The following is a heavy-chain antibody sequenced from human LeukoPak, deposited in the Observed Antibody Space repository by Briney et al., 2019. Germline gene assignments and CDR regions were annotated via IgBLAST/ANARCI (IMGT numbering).Heavy chain of an antibody. CDR1: GCSFSSYY. J-gene: IGHJ4*02. CDR3: ARVSLLYEDQGPLDY. CDR2: INSEGSST. V-gene: IGHV3-74*01. D-gene: IGHD1-26*01. Sequence: GGSLRLSCGAAGCSFSSYYMHWVRQAPGKGLVWVSRINSEGSSTSYADSVKGRITIFRDNAKNTLYLQMNSLRAEDTAVYYCARVSLLYEDQGPLDYWGQGTLVTVSS.